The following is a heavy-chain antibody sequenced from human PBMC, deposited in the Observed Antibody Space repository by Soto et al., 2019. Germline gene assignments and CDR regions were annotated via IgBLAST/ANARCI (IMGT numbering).Heavy chain of an antibody. J-gene: IGHJ4*02. CDR3: ARSRNWNYSSDY. V-gene: IGHV1-18*01. CDR1: GYTFSTSG. CDR2: ISDHNGDT. Sequence: ASVKVSCKASGYTFSTSGITWVRQAPGQGLEWMGWISDHNGDTKYAQKLQGRVTMTTDTSTSTAYMELRSLRSDDTAIYYCARSRNWNYSSDYYRQRTLFTISS. D-gene: IGHD1-7*01.